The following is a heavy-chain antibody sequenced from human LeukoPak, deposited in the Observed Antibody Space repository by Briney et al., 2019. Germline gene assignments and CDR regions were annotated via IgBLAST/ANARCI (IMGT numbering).Heavy chain of an antibody. Sequence: GRSLRLSCAASGFTFGAYAMHWVRQSPGKGLEWVALISYDGNNEWYADSVKGRFTVSRDNSKNTLYLQMNSLRLEDTAGYYCAKGAGYSSNWNFDYWGQGTLVTVSS. CDR2: ISYDGNNE. J-gene: IGHJ4*02. CDR3: AKGAGYSSNWNFDY. CDR1: GFTFGAYA. V-gene: IGHV3-30*04. D-gene: IGHD6-13*01.